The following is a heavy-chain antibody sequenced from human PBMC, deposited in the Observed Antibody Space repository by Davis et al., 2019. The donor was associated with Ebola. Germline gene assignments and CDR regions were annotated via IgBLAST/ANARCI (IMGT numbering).Heavy chain of an antibody. V-gene: IGHV5-51*01. Sequence: GESLKISCKGSGYSFTNYWIAWVRQMPGKGPEWMGIIYSGDSDTRYSPSFEGQVTISVDRSISTAHLQWSSLKASDTAIYFCARGPALARTFDHWGQGTLVTVSS. CDR1: GYSFTNYW. D-gene: IGHD6-19*01. CDR3: ARGPALARTFDH. CDR2: IYSGDSDT. J-gene: IGHJ4*02.